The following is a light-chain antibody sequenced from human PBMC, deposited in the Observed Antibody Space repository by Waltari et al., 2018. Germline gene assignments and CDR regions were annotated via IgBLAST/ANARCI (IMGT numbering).Light chain of an antibody. J-gene: IGKJ2*01. CDR3: QQCYTFPYT. CDR1: QSVVFSSNNKNY. Sequence: DIVLTQSQEYLPVSLGERGTINCKSSQSVVFSSNNKNYLAWYQQKPGQPPKLLITWASTRESGVPDRFSGSGSETDFTLTISSLQAEDVAVYYCQQCYTFPYTFGQGTKLEIK. CDR2: WAS. V-gene: IGKV4-1*01.